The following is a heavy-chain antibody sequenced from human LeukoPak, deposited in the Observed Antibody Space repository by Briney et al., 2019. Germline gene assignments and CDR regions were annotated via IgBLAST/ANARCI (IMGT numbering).Heavy chain of an antibody. Sequence: GGSLRLSCAASGFTFSSYAMHWVRQAPGKGREWVAVISYDGSNKYYADSVKGRFTISRDNSKNTLYLQMNSMRAEDTAVYYCARVGGTAMALTYFDYWGQGTLVTVSS. V-gene: IGHV3-30*04. CDR2: ISYDGSNK. D-gene: IGHD5-18*01. J-gene: IGHJ4*02. CDR3: ARVGGTAMALTYFDY. CDR1: GFTFSSYA.